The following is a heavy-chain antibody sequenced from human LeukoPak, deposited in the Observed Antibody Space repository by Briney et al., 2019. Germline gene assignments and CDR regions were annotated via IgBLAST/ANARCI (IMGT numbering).Heavy chain of an antibody. CDR3: ARVCSKFPRITIFGVVISFSWFDP. CDR2: INHSGST. Sequence: SETLSLTCAVYGGSFSGYYWSWIRQPPGKGLEWTGVINHSGSTNYNPSLKSRVTISVDTSENQFSLKLSSVTAADTAVYYCARVCSKFPRITIFGVVISFSWFDPWGQGTLVTVSS. V-gene: IGHV4-34*01. CDR1: GGSFSGYY. J-gene: IGHJ5*02. D-gene: IGHD3-3*01.